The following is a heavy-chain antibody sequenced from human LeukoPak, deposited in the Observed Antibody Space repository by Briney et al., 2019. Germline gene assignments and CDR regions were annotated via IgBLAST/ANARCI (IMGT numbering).Heavy chain of an antibody. J-gene: IGHJ4*02. CDR2: INPSGGST. V-gene: IGHV1-46*01. CDR3: ARDQFYYDSSGYYFDY. Sequence: ASVKVSCKGFGYTFTSYYMHWVRQAPGQGLEWMGIINPSGGSTSYAQKFQGRVTMTRDTSTSTVYMELSSLRSEDTAVYYCARDQFYYDSSGYYFDYWGQGTLVTVSS. D-gene: IGHD3-22*01. CDR1: GYTFTSYY.